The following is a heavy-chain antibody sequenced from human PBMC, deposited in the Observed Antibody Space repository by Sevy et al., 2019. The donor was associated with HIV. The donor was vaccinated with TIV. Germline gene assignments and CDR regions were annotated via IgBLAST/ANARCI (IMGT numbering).Heavy chain of an antibody. CDR2: INPNTGVK. Sequence: ASVKVSCKASGYTFTDYYLHWVRQAPGQGLEWMTYINPNTGVKNYAQKFRGSVTMTTDTSINTVYMELTRLTSDDTAVYFCARGRVIFDYWGQGTLVTVSS. J-gene: IGHJ4*02. V-gene: IGHV1-2*02. CDR3: ARGRVIFDY. CDR1: GYTFTDYY.